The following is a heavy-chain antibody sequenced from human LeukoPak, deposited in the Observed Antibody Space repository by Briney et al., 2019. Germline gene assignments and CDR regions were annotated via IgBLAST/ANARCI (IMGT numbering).Heavy chain of an antibody. D-gene: IGHD5-18*01. J-gene: IGHJ4*02. V-gene: IGHV5-51*01. CDR2: IYPGDSDT. CDR3: TRVYGYYVDY. CDR1: GYTFTSYW. Sequence: GESLKISCKGSGYTFTSYWIAWVRQMPGKGLEWMGIIYPGDSDTRYSSSFQGQVTISADKSISTAYLQWSSLKASDTAMYYCTRVYGYYVDYWGQGTLVTVSS.